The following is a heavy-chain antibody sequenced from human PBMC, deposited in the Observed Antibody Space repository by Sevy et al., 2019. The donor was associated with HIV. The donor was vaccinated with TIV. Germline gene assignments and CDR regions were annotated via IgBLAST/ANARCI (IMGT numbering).Heavy chain of an antibody. CDR3: ARTLYYVHSFDY. V-gene: IGHV4-59*11. CDR1: GGSISSHY. CDR2: INYSGST. J-gene: IGHJ4*02. D-gene: IGHD1-26*01. Sequence: SETLSLTCTVSGGSISSHYWSWIRQPPGKGLEWIGYINYSGSTNYNPSLKSRVTISVDTSKNQFSLKLGSVTAADTAVYYCARTLYYVHSFDYWGQGTLVTVSS.